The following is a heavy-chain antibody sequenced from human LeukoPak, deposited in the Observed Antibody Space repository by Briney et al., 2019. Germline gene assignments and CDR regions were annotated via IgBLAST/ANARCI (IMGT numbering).Heavy chain of an antibody. Sequence: PSETLSLTCTVSGGSISSSSYCWGWIRQPPGKGLEWIGSIYYSGSTYYNLSLKSRVTISVDTSKNQFSLKLSSVTAADTAVYYCARDVLLWFGELLRYFDHWGQGTLVTVSS. D-gene: IGHD3-10*01. J-gene: IGHJ4*02. CDR2: IYYSGST. V-gene: IGHV4-39*01. CDR3: ARDVLLWFGELLRYFDH. CDR1: GGSISSSSYC.